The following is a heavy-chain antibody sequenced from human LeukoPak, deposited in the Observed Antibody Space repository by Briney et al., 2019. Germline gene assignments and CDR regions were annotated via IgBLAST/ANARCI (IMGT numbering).Heavy chain of an antibody. CDR1: GGSFSGYS. D-gene: IGHD3-22*01. Sequence: PSETLSLTCAVYGGSFSGYSWSWIRQPPGKGLEWIGYIYHSGSTYYNPSLKSRVTISVDRSKNQFSLKLSSVTAADTAVYYCARGYDSSGPYYYYYYGMDVWGQGTTVTVSS. CDR2: IYHSGST. V-gene: IGHV4-30-2*01. CDR3: ARGYDSSGPYYYYYYGMDV. J-gene: IGHJ6*02.